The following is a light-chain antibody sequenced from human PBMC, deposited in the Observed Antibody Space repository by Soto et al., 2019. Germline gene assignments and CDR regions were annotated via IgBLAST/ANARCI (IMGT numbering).Light chain of an antibody. CDR2: GAS. CDR1: QSGSRN. J-gene: IGKJ1*01. CDR3: QQYNNWPPWT. V-gene: IGKV3-15*01. Sequence: EIVMTQSPATRSVSPGERATLSCRASQSGSRNLAGYQQKPGQAPRLLIYGASTTATGIPARFRCSGSGTEFTLNISSLQSEDFAVYYCQQYNNWPPWTFGQGTKVEIK.